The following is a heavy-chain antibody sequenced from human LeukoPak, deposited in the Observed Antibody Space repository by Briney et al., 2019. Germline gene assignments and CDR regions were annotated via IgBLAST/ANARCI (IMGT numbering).Heavy chain of an antibody. CDR2: IHSSGST. Sequence: PSETLSLTCTVSGGSINSYYWAWIRQPPGKGLEWIGFIHSSGSTTYSPSLKSRLTISIETSKTQFSLKVNSVTAADTAVYFRVRLGRCIGGHCLDDFWGQGTLVTVSS. J-gene: IGHJ4*02. V-gene: IGHV4-59*01. CDR1: GGSINSYY. D-gene: IGHD2-21*02. CDR3: VRLGRCIGGHCLDDF.